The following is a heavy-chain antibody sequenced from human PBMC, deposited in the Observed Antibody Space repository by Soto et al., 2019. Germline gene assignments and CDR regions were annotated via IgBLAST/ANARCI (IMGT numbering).Heavy chain of an antibody. V-gene: IGHV4-30-4*02. CDR2: IYKSATT. Sequence: SDTLSLTCSVSGDSISTVDYFWAWFRQPPGQALEYIGYIYKSATTYYNPSFESRVAISLDTSKSQFSLNVTSLTAADTAVYFCARGRYCLTGRCFPNWFDSWGQGTLVTVSS. D-gene: IGHD2-15*01. CDR3: ARGRYCLTGRCFPNWFDS. CDR1: GDSISTVDYF. J-gene: IGHJ5*01.